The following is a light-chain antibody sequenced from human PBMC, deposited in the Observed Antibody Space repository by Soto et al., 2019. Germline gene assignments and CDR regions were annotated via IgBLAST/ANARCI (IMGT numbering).Light chain of an antibody. V-gene: IGLV2-14*03. Sequence: QSALTQPASVSGSPGQSITISCTGTSSDVGGSNYVSWYQQHPGKAPKLMIYDVSNRPSGVSNRFSGSKSGNTASLTISGLQAEDEADYYCGSYSSSSTLYVFGTGTKLHRP. CDR2: DVS. J-gene: IGLJ1*01. CDR1: SSDVGGSNY. CDR3: GSYSSSSTLYV.